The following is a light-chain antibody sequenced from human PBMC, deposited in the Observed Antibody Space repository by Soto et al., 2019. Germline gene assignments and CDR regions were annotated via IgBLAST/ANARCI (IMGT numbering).Light chain of an antibody. J-gene: IGKJ1*01. CDR2: KAS. Sequence: VGDRVSITCRASQGIRNDLGWYQQKPGKAPKLLIYKASTLKSGVPSRFSGSGSGTEFTLTISSLQPEDFATYYCLQHNTYPRTFGQGTKVDIK. V-gene: IGKV1-17*01. CDR1: QGIRND. CDR3: LQHNTYPRT.